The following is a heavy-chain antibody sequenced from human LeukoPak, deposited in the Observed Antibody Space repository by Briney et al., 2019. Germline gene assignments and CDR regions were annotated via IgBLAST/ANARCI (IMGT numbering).Heavy chain of an antibody. D-gene: IGHD3-3*01. Sequence: GGPLRLSCAASGFTFSSYEMSWVRQAPGKGLEWISYISSSGSPIYYADSVKGRFTISRDNAKDSLYLQMNSLRAEDTAFYYCARVPHYNFWSGYSFDYWGQGTLVTVSS. CDR1: GFTFSSYE. V-gene: IGHV3-48*03. J-gene: IGHJ4*02. CDR3: ARVPHYNFWSGYSFDY. CDR2: ISSSGSPI.